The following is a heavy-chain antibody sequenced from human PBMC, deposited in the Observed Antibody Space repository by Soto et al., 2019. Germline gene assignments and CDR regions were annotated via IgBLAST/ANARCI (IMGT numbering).Heavy chain of an antibody. D-gene: IGHD5-18*01. J-gene: IGHJ4*02. CDR3: ARFVKRGYSYGAFDY. V-gene: IGHV1-18*01. CDR2: ISAYNGNK. Sequence: ASLKVSCNASGYTFTSYGTSWLRHAPGQGLGWMGWISAYNGNKNYAQKLQGRVTMTTDTSTSTAYMELRSLRSDDTAVYYCARFVKRGYSYGAFDYWGQGTLVTVSS. CDR1: GYTFTSYG.